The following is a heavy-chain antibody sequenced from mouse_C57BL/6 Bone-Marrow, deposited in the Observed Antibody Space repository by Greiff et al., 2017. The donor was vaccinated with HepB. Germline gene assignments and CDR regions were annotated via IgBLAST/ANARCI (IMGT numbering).Heavy chain of an antibody. D-gene: IGHD2-3*01. CDR2: IYPSDSET. CDR1: GYTFTSYW. J-gene: IGHJ2*01. Sequence: QVQLQQPGAELVRPGSSVKLSCKASGYTFTSYWMDWVKQRPGQGLEWIGNIYPSDSETHYNQKFKDKATLTVDKASSTAYIQLSSLTSEDAAVYYCARASDGYCVGYFDYWGQGTTLTVSS. CDR3: ARASDGYCVGYFDY. V-gene: IGHV1-61*01.